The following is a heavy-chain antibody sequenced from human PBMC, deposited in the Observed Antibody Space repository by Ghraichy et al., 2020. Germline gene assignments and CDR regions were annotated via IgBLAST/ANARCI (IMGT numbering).Heavy chain of an antibody. D-gene: IGHD3-16*01. V-gene: IGHV1-18*01. CDR2: ISPYNGNT. CDR3: VTDGGWQPSDYQGMDV. Sequence: ASVKVSCKTSGYTFTNYGISWVRQAPGQGLEWMGWISPYNGNTNYAQKVLGRVTMSTDTSTSTAYMELRSLRSDDTAMYYCVTDGGWQPSDYQGMDVWGQGTSVTVSS. CDR1: GYTFTNYG. J-gene: IGHJ6*02.